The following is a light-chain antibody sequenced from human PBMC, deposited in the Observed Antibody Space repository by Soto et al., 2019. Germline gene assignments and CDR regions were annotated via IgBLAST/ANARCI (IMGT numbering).Light chain of an antibody. CDR2: GAS. CDR3: QQYNNWPYT. CDR1: QSVSSN. V-gene: IGKV3-15*01. Sequence: IVMTQSPATLSVSPGERATLSCRASQSVSSNLAWYQQKPGLAPRLLIYGASTRATGIPARFSGSGSGTEFTLSISSLQSEDFAVYYCQQYNNWPYTFGQGTKLEIK. J-gene: IGKJ2*01.